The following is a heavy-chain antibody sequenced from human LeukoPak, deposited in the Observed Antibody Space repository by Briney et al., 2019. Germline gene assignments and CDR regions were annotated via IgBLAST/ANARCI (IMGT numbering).Heavy chain of an antibody. CDR3: TRDAYSTGWNSDY. D-gene: IGHD6-19*01. Sequence: PRGSLRLSCIGSGFTSTDYGMSWVRRAPGKGLEWVGCIRSKASGATIEYAASVKGRFSIARDDSKNIAYLQMNSLKTEHTAVYYCTRDAYSTGWNSDYWGQGTLVTVSS. V-gene: IGHV3-49*04. CDR1: GFTSTDYG. CDR2: IRSKASGATI. J-gene: IGHJ4*02.